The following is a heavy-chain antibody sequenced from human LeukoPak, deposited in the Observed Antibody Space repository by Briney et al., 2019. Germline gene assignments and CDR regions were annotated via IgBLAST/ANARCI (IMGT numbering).Heavy chain of an antibody. CDR2: IYHTGSA. D-gene: IGHD3-22*01. CDR1: GGSISSSNW. Sequence: SETLSLTCAVSGGSISSSNWWSWVRQPPGKGLEWIGEIYHTGSANYNPSLKSRVTLSVDESKNHFSLRLDSVTAADTAVYHCARNNYYSADYWGQGTLVTVSS. V-gene: IGHV4-4*02. J-gene: IGHJ4*02. CDR3: ARNNYYSADY.